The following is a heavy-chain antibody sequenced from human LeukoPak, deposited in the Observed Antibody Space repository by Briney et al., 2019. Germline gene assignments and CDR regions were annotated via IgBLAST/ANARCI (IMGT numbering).Heavy chain of an antibody. V-gene: IGHV1-2*02. Sequence: ASVKVSCKASGGTFSSYAISWVRQAPGQGLEWMGWINPNNGGTNYAQKFQGRVTMTRDTSISTAYMELSRLRSDDTAVYYCARVVSASHPFDYWGQGTLVTVSS. D-gene: IGHD3-3*02. CDR1: GGTFSSYA. J-gene: IGHJ4*02. CDR2: INPNNGGT. CDR3: ARVVSASHPFDY.